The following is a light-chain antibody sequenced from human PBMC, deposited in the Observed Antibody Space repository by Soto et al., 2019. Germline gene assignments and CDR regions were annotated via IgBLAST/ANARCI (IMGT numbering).Light chain of an antibody. CDR1: QSVSQNF. J-gene: IGKJ4*01. Sequence: EIVLTQSPGTLSLSPGERATLSCRASQSVSQNFLAWYQQKPGQAPKLLINGACSRATGIPDRFSGSGSGTDFSLTIERLEPEDFAVYFCQQYGSSPSTFGGGTKVAIK. CDR2: GAC. V-gene: IGKV3-20*01. CDR3: QQYGSSPST.